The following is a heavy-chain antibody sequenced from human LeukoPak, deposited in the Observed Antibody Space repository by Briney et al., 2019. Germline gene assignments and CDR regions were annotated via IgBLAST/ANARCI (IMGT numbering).Heavy chain of an antibody. CDR3: ARRDTESYYYYLDV. CDR1: GFTFSSYS. Sequence: GALRLSCAASGFTFSSYSMNWVRQAPGKGLEWLSTISFSSGTIFYADSVKGRFTISRDNAKNALFLQMTSLRAEDTAVYYCARRDTESYYYYLDVWGNGTTVIVSS. J-gene: IGHJ6*03. CDR2: ISFSSGTI. V-gene: IGHV3-48*04.